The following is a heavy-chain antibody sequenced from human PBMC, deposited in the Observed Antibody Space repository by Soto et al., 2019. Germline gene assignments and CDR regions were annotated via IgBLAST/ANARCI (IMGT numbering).Heavy chain of an antibody. CDR2: IIPILGIA. CDR1: GGTFSSYT. J-gene: IGHJ5*02. D-gene: IGHD3-9*01. Sequence: SVKVSCKASGGTFSSYTISWVRQAPGQGLEWMGRIIPILGIANYAQKFQGRVTITADKSTSTAYMELSSLRSEDTAVYYCARDRDEYRDTYFEWLEWFDPWGQGTLVTVSS. CDR3: ARDRDEYRDTYFEWLEWFDP. V-gene: IGHV1-69*04.